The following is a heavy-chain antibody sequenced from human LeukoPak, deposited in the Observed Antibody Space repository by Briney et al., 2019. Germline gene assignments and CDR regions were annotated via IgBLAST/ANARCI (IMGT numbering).Heavy chain of an antibody. CDR1: GGPISSSSYY. J-gene: IGHJ4*02. Sequence: SETLSLTCTVSGGPISSSSYYWGWIRQPPGKGLEWIGSIYYSGNTSYNPSLKSRVTISVDTSKNQFSLKLSSVTAADTAVYYCARVDTSMVIDYWGQGTLVTVSS. V-gene: IGHV4-39*01. CDR2: IYYSGNT. CDR3: ARVDTSMVIDY. D-gene: IGHD5-18*01.